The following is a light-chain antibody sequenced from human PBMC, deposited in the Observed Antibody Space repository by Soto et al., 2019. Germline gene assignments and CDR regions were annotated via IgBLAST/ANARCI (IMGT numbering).Light chain of an antibody. Sequence: QSVLTQPPSASGTPGQRVTISCSGSSSNIGSNTVNWYQQLPGTAPKLLIYSNNQRPSGVPDRFYGSKSGTSASLAISGLQSEDEVDYYCAAWDDSLNGYVFGTGTKVTVL. CDR3: AAWDDSLNGYV. V-gene: IGLV1-44*01. J-gene: IGLJ1*01. CDR2: SNN. CDR1: SSNIGSNT.